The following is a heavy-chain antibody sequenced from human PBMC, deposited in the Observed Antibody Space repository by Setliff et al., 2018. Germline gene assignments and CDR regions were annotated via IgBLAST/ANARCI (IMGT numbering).Heavy chain of an antibody. CDR1: GYTFTDYA. V-gene: IGHV1-3*01. Sequence: ASVKVSCKASGYTFTDYAMHWVRQAPGQRLEWMGWINPGNGNTKYSQKFQGRVTITRDTSASTAYMELSSLRSEDTAVYYCARDKGYDSSGYYVFDYWGQGTLVTVSS. J-gene: IGHJ4*02. CDR3: ARDKGYDSSGYYVFDY. CDR2: INPGNGNT. D-gene: IGHD3-22*01.